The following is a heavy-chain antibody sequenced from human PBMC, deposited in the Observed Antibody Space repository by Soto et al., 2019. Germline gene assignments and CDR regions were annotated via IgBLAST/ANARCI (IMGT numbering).Heavy chain of an antibody. Sequence: QVQLVESGGGLVKPGGSLRLSCAASGFTFSDYYMSWIRQAPGKGLEWVSYISSSGSTIYYADSVKGRLTISRDNAKNSLYLQMNSLRAEDTAVYYCARELVLLWFGGSENYYYGMDVWGQGTTVTVSS. CDR1: GFTFSDYY. CDR2: ISSSGSTI. V-gene: IGHV3-11*01. CDR3: ARELVLLWFGGSENYYYGMDV. D-gene: IGHD3-10*01. J-gene: IGHJ6*02.